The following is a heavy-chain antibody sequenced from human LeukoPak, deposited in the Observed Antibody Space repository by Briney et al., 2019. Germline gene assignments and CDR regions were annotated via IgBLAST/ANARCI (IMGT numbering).Heavy chain of an antibody. D-gene: IGHD2-2*01. V-gene: IGHV1-2*02. CDR1: GYTFTGYY. Sequence: ASVKVSCKASGYTFTGYYMHWVRQAPGQGFEWMGWTNPNSGGTNYAQKFQGRVTMTRNTSISTAYMELSRLRSDDTAVYYCARGDIYCSSTSCLSDYWGQGTLVTVSS. J-gene: IGHJ4*02. CDR2: TNPNSGGT. CDR3: ARGDIYCSSTSCLSDY.